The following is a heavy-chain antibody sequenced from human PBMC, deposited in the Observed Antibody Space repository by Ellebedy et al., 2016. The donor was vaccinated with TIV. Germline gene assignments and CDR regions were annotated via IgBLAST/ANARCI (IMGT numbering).Heavy chain of an antibody. CDR3: ARDPAGRTWGAFDL. CDR1: GFSFSNYW. D-gene: IGHD1-26*01. V-gene: IGHV3-7*03. Sequence: GESLKISCAASGFSFSNYWMTWVRQAPGKGLEWVANINQDGSEEQYVDSVKGRFTISRDNAKHSLYLQMSSLRAEDTAVYYCARDPAGRTWGAFDLWGQGTMATVSS. J-gene: IGHJ3*01. CDR2: INQDGSEE.